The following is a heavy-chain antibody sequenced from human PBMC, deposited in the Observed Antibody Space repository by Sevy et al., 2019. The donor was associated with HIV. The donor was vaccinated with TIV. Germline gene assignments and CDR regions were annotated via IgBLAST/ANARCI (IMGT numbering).Heavy chain of an antibody. CDR1: GGSFSGYY. CDR2: INHSGST. V-gene: IGHV4-34*01. D-gene: IGHD3-10*01. J-gene: IGHJ6*02. CDR3: ASSGTMVQGRGYYYYGMDV. Sequence: SETLSLTCAVYGGSFSGYYWSWSRQPPGKGLEWIGEINHSGSTNYNPSLKSRVTISVDTSKNQFSLKLSSVTAADTAVYYCASSGTMVQGRGYYYYGMDVWGQGTTVTVSS.